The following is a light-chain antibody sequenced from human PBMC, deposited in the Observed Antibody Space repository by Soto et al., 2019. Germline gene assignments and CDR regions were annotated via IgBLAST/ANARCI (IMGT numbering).Light chain of an antibody. J-gene: IGLJ1*01. CDR1: SSDVGTYHY. V-gene: IGLV2-14*01. CDR2: EVS. Sequence: QSVLTQPACVSVSPGQSITVSCIGSSSDVGTYHYVSWYQHHPGKAPKLLIYEVSNRPSGVSSRFSGSKSGNTASLTISGLQAEDEGDYYCTSYRRSNTLVFGTGTKVTVL. CDR3: TSYRRSNTLV.